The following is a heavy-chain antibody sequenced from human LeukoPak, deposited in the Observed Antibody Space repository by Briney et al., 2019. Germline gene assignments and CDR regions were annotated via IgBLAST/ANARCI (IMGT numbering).Heavy chain of an antibody. J-gene: IGHJ2*01. Sequence: SSETLSLTCAVYGGSFSDYYWSWIRQPPGKGLGWIGEIHHSGITNYKPSLKSRVTILVATSKNQFSLKLSSVTAADTAVYYCARRLLWFGELLSFDLWGRGTLVTVSS. CDR2: IHHSGIT. CDR1: GGSFSDYY. CDR3: ARRLLWFGELLSFDL. V-gene: IGHV4-34*01. D-gene: IGHD3-10*01.